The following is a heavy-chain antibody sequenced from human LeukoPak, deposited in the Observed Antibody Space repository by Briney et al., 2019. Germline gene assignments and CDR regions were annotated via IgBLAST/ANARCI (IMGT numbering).Heavy chain of an antibody. CDR3: AREWQGGIAAAGTRIEGDY. Sequence: GGSLRLSCAVSGFSFSGYWMSWVRQAPGKGLEWVANIKQDGSEKNYVDSVKGRFTISRDNAENSLFLQMNSLRFEDTAVYYCAREWQGGIAAAGTRIEGDYWGQGTLVAVSS. D-gene: IGHD6-13*01. J-gene: IGHJ4*02. CDR1: GFSFSGYW. CDR2: IKQDGSEK. V-gene: IGHV3-7*01.